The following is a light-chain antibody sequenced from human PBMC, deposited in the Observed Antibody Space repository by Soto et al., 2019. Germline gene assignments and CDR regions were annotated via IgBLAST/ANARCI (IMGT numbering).Light chain of an antibody. CDR3: CSYAGGVV. Sequence: QPVLTQPASVSGSPGQSITISCTGTSSDVGSYNLVSWYQQHPGKAPKLMIYEVSKRPSGVSNRFSGSKSGNTASLTISGLQAEDEADYYCCSYAGGVVFGGGTKVTVL. CDR2: EVS. CDR1: SSDVGSYNL. V-gene: IGLV2-23*02. J-gene: IGLJ2*01.